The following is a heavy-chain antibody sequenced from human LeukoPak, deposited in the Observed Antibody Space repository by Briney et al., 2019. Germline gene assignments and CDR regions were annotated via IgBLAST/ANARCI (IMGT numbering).Heavy chain of an antibody. Sequence: GRSLRLSCAASGFTFSSFGIHWVRQARGKGLEWVAVISYDGSKKYYADSVKGRFTISRDNSKNTLYLQMNSLRAEDTAVYYCASPGGYDFWSGPFDYWGQGTLVTVSS. CDR2: ISYDGSKK. CDR1: GFTFSSFG. D-gene: IGHD3-3*01. CDR3: ASPGGYDFWSGPFDY. J-gene: IGHJ4*02. V-gene: IGHV3-30*03.